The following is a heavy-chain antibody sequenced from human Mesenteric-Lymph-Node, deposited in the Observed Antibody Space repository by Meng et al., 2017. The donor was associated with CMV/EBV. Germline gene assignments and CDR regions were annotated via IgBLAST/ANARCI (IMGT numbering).Heavy chain of an antibody. CDR3: ARGGGTGILDY. Sequence: SCKAAGYTLTSYYRHWVRQAPGQGLEWMGTINPSGGSTSYAQKFQGRVTMTRDTSTSTVYMELSSLRSEDTAVYYCARGGGTGILDYWGQGTLVTVSS. CDR2: INPSGGST. D-gene: IGHD3-10*01. V-gene: IGHV1-46*01. CDR1: GYTLTSYY. J-gene: IGHJ4*02.